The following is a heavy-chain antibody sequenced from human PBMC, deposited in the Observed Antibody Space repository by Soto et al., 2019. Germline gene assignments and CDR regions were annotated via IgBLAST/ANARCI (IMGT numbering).Heavy chain of an antibody. V-gene: IGHV4-61*01. Sequence: KLPETLSLTCTVSGGSVSSGSYYWSWIRQPPGKGLEWIGYIYYSGSTNYNPSLKSRVTISVDTSKNQFSLKLSSVTAADTAVYYCARDDTYYDFWSGYYPREYYGMDVWGQGTTVTV. J-gene: IGHJ6*02. CDR2: IYYSGST. CDR1: GGSVSSGSYY. CDR3: ARDDTYYDFWSGYYPREYYGMDV. D-gene: IGHD3-3*01.